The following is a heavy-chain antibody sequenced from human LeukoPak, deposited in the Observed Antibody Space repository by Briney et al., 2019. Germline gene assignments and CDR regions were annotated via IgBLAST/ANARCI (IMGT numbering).Heavy chain of an antibody. V-gene: IGHV3-33*01. D-gene: IGHD2-2*01. CDR3: ARDASLYADDY. Sequence: GGSLRLSCAASGFTFRAYGMHWVRQAPGKGLEWVAVIWANGITEHYADSVKGRFTISRDNSKSTLYLQMNSLTAEDTAIYYCARDASLYADDYWGQGTLVTVSS. CDR1: GFTFRAYG. J-gene: IGHJ4*02. CDR2: IWANGITE.